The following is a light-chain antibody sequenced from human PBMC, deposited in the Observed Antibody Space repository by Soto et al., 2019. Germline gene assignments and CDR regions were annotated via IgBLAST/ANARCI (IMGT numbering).Light chain of an antibody. Sequence: EIVMTQSPATLSVSPGERATLSCRASQSVSGNLAWYQQKPGQAPRLLIYAASTRATGITARFSGSGSGTAFTLTISSLQSEDFAVYYCQQYNNWPPITFGPGTKVDIK. CDR1: QSVSGN. J-gene: IGKJ3*01. V-gene: IGKV3-15*01. CDR2: AAS. CDR3: QQYNNWPPIT.